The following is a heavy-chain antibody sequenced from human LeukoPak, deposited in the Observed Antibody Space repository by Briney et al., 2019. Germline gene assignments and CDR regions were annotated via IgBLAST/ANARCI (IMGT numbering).Heavy chain of an antibody. V-gene: IGHV3-23*01. CDR2: ISGSGSHT. CDR3: ARDGFCGTTSCDLNWFDP. Sequence: GGSLRLSCAASTFTFSNYAMSWVRQAPGKGLEWVSAISGSGSHTYYADSVKGRFTMSRDNSKNTLYLQMNSLRAEDTAVYYCARDGFCGTTSCDLNWFDPWGQGTLVTVSS. CDR1: TFTFSNYA. D-gene: IGHD2-2*01. J-gene: IGHJ5*02.